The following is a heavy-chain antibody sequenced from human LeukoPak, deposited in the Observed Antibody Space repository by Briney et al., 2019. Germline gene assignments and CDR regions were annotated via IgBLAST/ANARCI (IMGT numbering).Heavy chain of an antibody. V-gene: IGHV4-59*03. J-gene: IGHJ2*01. CDR2: IYYSGST. D-gene: IGHD5-18*01. Sequence: PSETLSLTCTVSGGSISSYYWSWVRQPPGKGVEWIGYIYYSGSTNYNPSLKSRVTISVDTSKNQFSLKLSSVTAADTAVYYCATIRDTALRYWYFDLWGRGTLAIVSS. CDR1: GGSISSYY. CDR3: ATIRDTALRYWYFDL.